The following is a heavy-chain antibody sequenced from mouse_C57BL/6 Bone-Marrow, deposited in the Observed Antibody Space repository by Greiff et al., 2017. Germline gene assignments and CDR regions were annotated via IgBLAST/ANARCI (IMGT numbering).Heavy chain of an antibody. CDR2: SRNKANDYTT. D-gene: IGHD1-1*01. J-gene: IGHJ2*01. Sequence: EVKLMESGGGLVQSGRSLRLSCATSGFTFSDFYMEWVRQAPGKGLEWIAASRNKANDYTTEYSASVKGRFIVSRDTSQSILYLQMNALRAEDTAIYYCARDPITTVVGPYAMDYWGQGTTLTVSS. V-gene: IGHV7-1*01. CDR1: GFTFSDFY. CDR3: ARDPITTVVGPYAMDY.